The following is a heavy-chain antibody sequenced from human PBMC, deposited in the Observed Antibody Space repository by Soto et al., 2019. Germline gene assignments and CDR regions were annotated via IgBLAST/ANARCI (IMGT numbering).Heavy chain of an antibody. Sequence: QVQLVESGGGVVQPGRSLRLSCAASGFTFSSYGMHWVRQAPGKGLEWVSVIWYDGSNKYYADSVKGRFTISRDNSKNTLYLQMNSLRAEDTAVYYCARGSGCYYYVLDYWGQGTLVTVSS. CDR2: IWYDGSNK. CDR1: GFTFSSYG. CDR3: ARGSGCYYYVLDY. D-gene: IGHD3-22*01. J-gene: IGHJ4*02. V-gene: IGHV3-33*01.